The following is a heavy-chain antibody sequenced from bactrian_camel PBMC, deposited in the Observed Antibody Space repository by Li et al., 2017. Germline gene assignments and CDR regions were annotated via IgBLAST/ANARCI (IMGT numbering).Heavy chain of an antibody. V-gene: IGHV3S1*01. CDR3: AADRNLAYGCGYFQEIKWSS. D-gene: IGHD2*01. J-gene: IGHJ4*01. CDR2: ITTGGSST. CDR1: GFANSRPC. Sequence: QVQLVESGGGSVQAGGSLRLSCSASGFANSRPCMGWFRQAPGKVREGVAAITTGGSSTMYHDSVKGRFTISKDNAGNSLFLQMNKLRPEDTAMYHCAADRNLAYGCGYFQEIKWSSWGQGTQVTVSS.